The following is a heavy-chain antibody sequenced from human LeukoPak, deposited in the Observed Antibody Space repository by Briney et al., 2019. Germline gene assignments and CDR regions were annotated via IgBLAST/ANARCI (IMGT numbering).Heavy chain of an antibody. CDR3: ARSYMIADAFDI. Sequence: ASVKVSCKASGFTFTSSAMQWVRQARGQRLEWIGWIVVGSGNTNYAQKFQERVTITRDMSTSTAYMELSSLRAEDTAVYYCARSYMIADAFDIWGQGTMVTVSS. D-gene: IGHD3-22*01. V-gene: IGHV1-58*02. CDR2: IVVGSGNT. J-gene: IGHJ3*02. CDR1: GFTFTSSA.